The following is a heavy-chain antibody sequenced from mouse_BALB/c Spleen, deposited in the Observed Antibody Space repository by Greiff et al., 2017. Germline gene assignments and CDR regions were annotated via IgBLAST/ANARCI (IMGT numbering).Heavy chain of an antibody. D-gene: IGHD1-1*01. CDR3: AREDGSSSTWFAY. CDR1: GFSLTSYG. J-gene: IGHJ3*01. V-gene: IGHV2-9*02. CDR2: IWAGGST. Sequence: VKLMESGPGLVAPSQSLSITCTVSGFSLTSYGVHWVRQPPGKGLEWLGVIWAGGSTNYNSALMSRLSISKDNSKSQVFLKMNSLQTDDTAMYYCAREDGSSSTWFAYWGQGTLVTVSA.